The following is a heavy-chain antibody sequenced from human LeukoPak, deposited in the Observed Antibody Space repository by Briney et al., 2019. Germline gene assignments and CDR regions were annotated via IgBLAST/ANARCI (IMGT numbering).Heavy chain of an antibody. Sequence: GGSLRLSCAASWFTFCRYCIDWVRQASGKGLGLVSTISGSGGSTHHADSVKGHFTISRDNSKNTLYLQTNSLKGEDTAVYYCARGTSSWYAGALDYWGQGTLVTVSS. V-gene: IGHV3-23*01. D-gene: IGHD2-8*01. J-gene: IGHJ4*02. CDR2: ISGSGGST. CDR1: WFTFCRYC. CDR3: ARGTSSWYAGALDY.